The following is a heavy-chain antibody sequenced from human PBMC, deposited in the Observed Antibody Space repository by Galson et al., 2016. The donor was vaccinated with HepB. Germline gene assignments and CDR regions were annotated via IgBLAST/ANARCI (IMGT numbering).Heavy chain of an antibody. J-gene: IGHJ3*02. V-gene: IGHV4-4*07. D-gene: IGHD3-10*01. CDR3: ARASYYNYHNAFDI. Sequence: SETLSLTCSVSGASISDSFWSWIRQPACKGLEWIGRFHTSGSSYRPSLKSRVTISVDTSKNQFSLKLSSVTAADTAVYYFARASYYNYHNAFDIWGQGTMITVSS. CDR2: FHTSGSS. CDR1: GASISDSF.